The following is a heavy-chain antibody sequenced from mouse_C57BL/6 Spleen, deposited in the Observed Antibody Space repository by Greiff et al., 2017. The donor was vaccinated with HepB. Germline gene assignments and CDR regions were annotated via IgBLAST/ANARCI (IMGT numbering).Heavy chain of an antibody. CDR3: AREEDGYCDYFDY. CDR2: ISDGGSYT. V-gene: IGHV5-4*01. CDR1: GFTFSSYA. J-gene: IGHJ2*01. Sequence: EVMLVESGGGLVKPGGSLKLSCAASGFTFSSYAMSWVRQTPEKWLEWVATISDGGSYTYYTDNVKGRFTISRDNTKNNLYLQMSHLKSEDTAMYYCAREEDGYCDYFDYWGQGTTLTVSS. D-gene: IGHD2-3*01.